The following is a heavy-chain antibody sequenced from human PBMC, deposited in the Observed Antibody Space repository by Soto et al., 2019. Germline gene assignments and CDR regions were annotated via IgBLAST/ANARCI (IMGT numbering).Heavy chain of an antibody. CDR1: GGTFSSYA. CDR3: ARGGITMVRGVIIRRAYYYYGMDV. J-gene: IGHJ6*02. V-gene: IGHV1-69*13. D-gene: IGHD3-10*01. CDR2: IIPIFGTA. Sequence: SVKVSCKASGGTFSSYAISWVRQAPGQGLEGMGGIIPIFGTANYAQKFQGRVTITADESTSTAYMELSSLRSEDTAVYYCARGGITMVRGVIIRRAYYYYGMDVWGQGTTVTVSS.